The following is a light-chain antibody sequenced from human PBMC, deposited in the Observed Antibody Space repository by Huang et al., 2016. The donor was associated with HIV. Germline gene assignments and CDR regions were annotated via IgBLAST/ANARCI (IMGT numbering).Light chain of an antibody. CDR3: QQYNNWPPGT. CDR2: GAS. Sequence: EIVMTQSPATLSVSPGERATLSCRASQSVSSSLAWYQQKPGQAPRLLIYGASTRAIGIPARFSGSGSGTEFTLTISSLQSEDFAVYYCQQYNNWPPGTFGQGTKVEIK. V-gene: IGKV3-15*01. CDR1: QSVSSS. J-gene: IGKJ1*01.